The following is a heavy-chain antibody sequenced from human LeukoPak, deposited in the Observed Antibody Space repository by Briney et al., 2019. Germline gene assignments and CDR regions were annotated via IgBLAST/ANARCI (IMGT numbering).Heavy chain of an antibody. J-gene: IGHJ4*02. D-gene: IGHD3-22*01. V-gene: IGHV3-23*01. CDR1: GLTFKKYA. CDR3: AKSYYDSSGFEY. CDR2: ISDTGGST. Sequence: GGSLRLLCAASGLTFKKYAMAWVRQSPGKGLEWVSTISDTGGSTYYADYVKGRYTISRDNSKNTVYLQMNSLRAEDTAIYYCAKSYYDSSGFEYWGQGTLVTVPS.